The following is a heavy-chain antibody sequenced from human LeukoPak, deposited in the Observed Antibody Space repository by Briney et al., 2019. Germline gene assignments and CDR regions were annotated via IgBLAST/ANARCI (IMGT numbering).Heavy chain of an antibody. CDR3: ARHETYSFDP. V-gene: IGHV4-59*08. J-gene: IGHJ5*02. D-gene: IGHD4-11*01. CDR2: IYYSGST. CDR1: GGSISSYY. Sequence: SEALSLTCTVSGGSISSYYWSWIRQPPGKGLEWIGYIYYSGSTNYNPSLKSRVTISVDTSKNQFSLKLSSVTAADTAVYYCARHETYSFDPWGQGTLVTVSS.